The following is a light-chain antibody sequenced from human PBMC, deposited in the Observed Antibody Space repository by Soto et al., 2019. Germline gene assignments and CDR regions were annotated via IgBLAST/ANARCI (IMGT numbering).Light chain of an antibody. CDR1: QGIAKD. V-gene: IGKV1-6*01. CDR3: LQNDYSFRT. CDR2: GAS. Sequence: AIQLTQSPSSLSASVGDRVTITCRASQGIAKDLGWYQQKPGKAPRLLIFGASFLQSGVPSRFSGSGSGTDFTLTIIGLKPEDFATYYSLQNDYSFRTFGQGTKVDI. J-gene: IGKJ1*01.